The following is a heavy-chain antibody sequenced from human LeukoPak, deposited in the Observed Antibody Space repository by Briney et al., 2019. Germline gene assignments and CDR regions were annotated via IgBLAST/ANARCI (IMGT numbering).Heavy chain of an antibody. J-gene: IGHJ5*02. Sequence: ASVKVSCKASGYTFTSYDINWVRQATGQGFEWMGWMNPNSGNTGYAQKFQGRVTMTRNTSISTAYMELSSLRSEDTAVYYCARERFPTVTTRKLDWFDPWGQGTLVTVSS. V-gene: IGHV1-8*01. CDR1: GYTFTSYD. D-gene: IGHD4-17*01. CDR2: MNPNSGNT. CDR3: ARERFPTVTTRKLDWFDP.